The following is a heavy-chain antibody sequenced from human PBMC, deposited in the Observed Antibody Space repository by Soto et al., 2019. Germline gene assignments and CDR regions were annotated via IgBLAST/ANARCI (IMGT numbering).Heavy chain of an antibody. Sequence: SETLSLTFGVSGGSFSGYYWSWIRQPPGKGLEWIGEVNDSGNSNYNPSLKRRLVISVDTPKNEFSLKMNTVTAADTGVYYCARVRSWLPEDMVNLWGKGALGTVSS. J-gene: IGHJ5*02. CDR1: GGSFSGYY. D-gene: IGHD5-18*01. CDR3: ARVRSWLPEDMVNL. V-gene: IGHV4-34*01. CDR2: VNDSGNS.